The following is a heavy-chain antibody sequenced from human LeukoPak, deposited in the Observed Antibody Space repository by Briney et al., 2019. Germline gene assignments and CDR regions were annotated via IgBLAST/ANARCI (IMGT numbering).Heavy chain of an antibody. CDR2: TYHRSKWYN. D-gene: IGHD6-19*01. V-gene: IGHV6-1*01. CDR1: GDSVSSNSAA. J-gene: IGHJ2*01. Sequence: SQTLSLTCAISGDSVSSNSAAWNWIRQSPSRGLEWLGRTYHRSKWYNDYAVSVKSRITVNPDTSKNQFSLQLSSVTPEDTAIYCCTRSAMAGHWYFDLWGRGTLVTVSS. CDR3: TRSAMAGHWYFDL.